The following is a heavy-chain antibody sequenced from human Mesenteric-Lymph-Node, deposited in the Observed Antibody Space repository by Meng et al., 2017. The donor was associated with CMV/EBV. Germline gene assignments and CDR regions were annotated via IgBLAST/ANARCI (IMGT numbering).Heavy chain of an antibody. V-gene: IGHV3-64*02. CDR1: GFTFSNYA. CDR2: ISSNGGST. Sequence: GGSLRLSCAASGFTFSNYAMHWVRQAPGKGLEYVSGISSNGGSTYYGDSVKGRFTISRDNSKNTLYLQMNSLRAEDTAVYYCAKDSELHYYDSSGPLDYWGQGTLVTVSS. D-gene: IGHD3-22*01. CDR3: AKDSELHYYDSSGPLDY. J-gene: IGHJ4*02.